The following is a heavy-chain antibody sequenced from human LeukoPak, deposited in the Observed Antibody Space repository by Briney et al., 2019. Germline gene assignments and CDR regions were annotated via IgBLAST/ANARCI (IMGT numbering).Heavy chain of an antibody. Sequence: GRSLRLSCAASGFTFSSYGMHRVRQAPGKGLEWVAVIWYDGSNKYYADSVKGRFTISRDNSKNTLYLQMNSLRAEDTAVYYCAKDDVSYYDYVWGSYTSLFDYWGQGTLVTVSS. CDR2: IWYDGSNK. J-gene: IGHJ4*02. CDR1: GFTFSSYG. V-gene: IGHV3-33*06. CDR3: AKDDVSYYDYVWGSYTSLFDY. D-gene: IGHD3-16*01.